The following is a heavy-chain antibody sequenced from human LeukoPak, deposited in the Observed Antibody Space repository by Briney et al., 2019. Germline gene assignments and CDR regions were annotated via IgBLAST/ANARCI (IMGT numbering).Heavy chain of an antibody. D-gene: IGHD2-15*01. V-gene: IGHV3-23*01. J-gene: IGHJ4*02. Sequence: GGSLRLSCAVSGFTFSGYAMSWVRQAPGKGLEWVSPISGSGDYTYYADSVKGRFSISRDNSKNTLHLQMNSLRAEDTAVYYCAKTLFDCSGGSCSEAYFDDWGQGTLVTVSS. CDR1: GFTFSGYA. CDR2: ISGSGDYT. CDR3: AKTLFDCSGGSCSEAYFDD.